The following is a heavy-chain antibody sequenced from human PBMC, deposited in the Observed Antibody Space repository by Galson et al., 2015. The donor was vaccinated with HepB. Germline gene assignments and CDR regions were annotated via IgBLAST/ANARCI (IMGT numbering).Heavy chain of an antibody. CDR2: ISYSGGST. Sequence: SLRLSCAASGFTFSSYAMSWVRQAPGKGLEWVSAISYSGGSTYYADSVKGRFTISRDNSKNTLYLQMNSLRAEDTAVYYCARLSGSFTDYWGQGTLVTVSS. CDR1: GFTFSSYA. V-gene: IGHV3-23*01. J-gene: IGHJ4*02. CDR3: ARLSGSFTDY. D-gene: IGHD1-26*01.